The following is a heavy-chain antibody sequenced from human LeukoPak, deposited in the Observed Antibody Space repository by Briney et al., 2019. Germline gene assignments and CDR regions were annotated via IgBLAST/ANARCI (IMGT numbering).Heavy chain of an antibody. CDR3: ARGYSLRGYSNGQLDY. D-gene: IGHD5-18*01. CDR1: GFTVSSNY. Sequence: PGGSLRLSCAASGFTVSSNYMSWVRQAPGKGLEWVSVIYSGGSTYYADSVKGRFTISRDNSKNTLYLQMNSLRAEDTAVYYCARGYSLRGYSNGQLDYWGQGTLVTVSS. CDR2: IYSGGST. J-gene: IGHJ4*02. V-gene: IGHV3-53*01.